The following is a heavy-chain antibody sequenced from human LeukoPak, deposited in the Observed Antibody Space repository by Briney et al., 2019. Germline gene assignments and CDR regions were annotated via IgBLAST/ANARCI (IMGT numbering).Heavy chain of an antibody. Sequence: SETLSLTCTVSGVSISSSYWTWIRQPPGKGLEWVGNSGSTRYNPSLKSRVTIFLDMSKNQISLELHSLTATATAVYYCARATNDAGNDHYTGGLYYNDVWGKGTTVIVSS. D-gene: IGHD3-16*02. V-gene: IGHV4-59*01. CDR2: NSGST. CDR1: GVSISSSY. CDR3: ARATNDAGNDHYTGGLYYNDV. J-gene: IGHJ6*03.